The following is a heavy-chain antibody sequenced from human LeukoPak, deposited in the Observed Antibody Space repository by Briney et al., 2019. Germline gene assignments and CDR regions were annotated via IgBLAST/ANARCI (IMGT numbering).Heavy chain of an antibody. CDR1: GYTFTSYW. Sequence: GESLQISCKGSGYTFTSYWIGWVRQLPGKGLEGMGIIYPGDSDTRYSPSFQGQVTISADKSISTAYLQWSSLKASDTAMFYCARSQSGSYSDAFDVWGQGTMVTVSS. J-gene: IGHJ3*01. CDR3: ARSQSGSYSDAFDV. CDR2: IYPGDSDT. D-gene: IGHD1-26*01. V-gene: IGHV5-51*01.